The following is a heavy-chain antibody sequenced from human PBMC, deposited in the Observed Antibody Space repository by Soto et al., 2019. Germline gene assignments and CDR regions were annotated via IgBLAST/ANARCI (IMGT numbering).Heavy chain of an antibody. Sequence: QVHLVQSGAEVKKPGSSVKVSCKASGGTFGSSALTFDSYTIIWVRQAPGQGLEWMGGIIPIFGTANYAHKFQDRLTITADESTNTAYMELSSLRSEDTAVYHCVRDFYFDSGGHYPPPIWGHGTMVTVSS. CDR3: VRDFYFDSGGHYPPPI. J-gene: IGHJ3*02. CDR1: GGTFGSSA. V-gene: IGHV1-69*01. CDR2: IIPIFGTA. D-gene: IGHD3-22*01.